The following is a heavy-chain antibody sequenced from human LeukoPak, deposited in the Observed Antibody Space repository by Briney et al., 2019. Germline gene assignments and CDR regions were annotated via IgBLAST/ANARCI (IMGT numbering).Heavy chain of an antibody. CDR3: ARELRGVIMAWFDP. J-gene: IGHJ5*02. CDR1: GFTFSSYS. D-gene: IGHD3-10*01. Sequence: PGGSLRLSCAASGFTFSSYSMNWVRQAPGKGLEWVSYISSSSSTIYYADSVKGRFTISRDNAKNSLYLQMNSLRAEDTAVYYCARELRGVIMAWFDPWGQGTLVTVSS. V-gene: IGHV3-48*01. CDR2: ISSSSSTI.